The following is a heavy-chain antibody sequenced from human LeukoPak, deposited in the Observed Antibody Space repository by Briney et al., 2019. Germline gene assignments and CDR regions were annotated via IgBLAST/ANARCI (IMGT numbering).Heavy chain of an antibody. Sequence: PGGSLRLSCAASGFTFDDYAMHWVRQAPGKGLEWVSGISWNSGSIGYADSVKGRFTISRDNAKNSLYLQMNSLRAEDTALYYCAKETAGYCSGGSCYSPGAFDIWGQGTMVTVSS. CDR1: GFTFDDYA. CDR2: ISWNSGSI. CDR3: AKETAGYCSGGSCYSPGAFDI. J-gene: IGHJ3*02. D-gene: IGHD2-15*01. V-gene: IGHV3-9*01.